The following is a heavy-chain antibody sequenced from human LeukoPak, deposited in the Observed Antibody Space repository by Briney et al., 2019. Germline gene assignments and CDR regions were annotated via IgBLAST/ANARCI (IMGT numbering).Heavy chain of an antibody. J-gene: IGHJ4*02. V-gene: IGHV3-30-3*01. Sequence: GGSLRLSCAASGFSFSTFAMHWVRQAPGKGLEWVAVISSDGNNKYNADSVKGRFTISRDKPKNPLFLQMNSLRAEDTAVYYCSKGRWLVEQTFDYWGQGTLVTVSP. CDR1: GFSFSTFA. D-gene: IGHD6-19*01. CDR3: SKGRWLVEQTFDY. CDR2: ISSDGNNK.